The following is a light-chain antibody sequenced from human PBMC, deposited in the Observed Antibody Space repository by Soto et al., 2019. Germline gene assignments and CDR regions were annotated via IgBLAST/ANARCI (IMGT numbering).Light chain of an antibody. CDR1: SSDVGGYDY. CDR2: AVS. V-gene: IGLV2-14*01. J-gene: IGLJ1*01. Sequence: QSALTQPASVSGSPGQSITISCTGTSSDVGGYDYVSWFQQHPGQAPKLVIYAVSYRPSGVSIRFSGSKSGNTASLTISGLQAEDEADYSCNSYTSSSTHVFGTGTKLTVL. CDR3: NSYTSSSTHV.